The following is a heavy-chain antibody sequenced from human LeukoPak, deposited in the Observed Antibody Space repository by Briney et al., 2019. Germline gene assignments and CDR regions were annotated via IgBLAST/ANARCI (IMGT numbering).Heavy chain of an antibody. CDR2: INHSGST. D-gene: IGHD3-3*01. CDR3: ARSSFWSGYPFDY. V-gene: IGHV4-34*01. Sequence: SETLSLTCAVYGGSFSGYYWSWIRQPPGKGLEWIGEINHSGSTNYNPSLKSRVTLSVDTSKNQFSLKLSSVTAADTAVYYCARSSFWSGYPFDYWGQGTLVTVSS. CDR1: GGSFSGYY. J-gene: IGHJ4*02.